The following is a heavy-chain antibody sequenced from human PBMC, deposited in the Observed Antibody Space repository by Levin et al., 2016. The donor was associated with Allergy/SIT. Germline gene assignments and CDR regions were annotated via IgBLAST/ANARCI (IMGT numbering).Heavy chain of an antibody. V-gene: IGHV2-70*11. Sequence: SGPTLVKPTRTLTLTCTFSGFSLSTSGMCVSWIRQPPGKALEWLARIDWDDDKYYSTSLKTRLTISKDTSKNQVVLTMTNMDPVDTATYYCARIGCTNGVCSAMDVWGQGTTVTVSS. J-gene: IGHJ6*02. CDR3: ARIGCTNGVCSAMDV. CDR1: GFSLSTSGMC. CDR2: IDWDDDK. D-gene: IGHD2-8*01.